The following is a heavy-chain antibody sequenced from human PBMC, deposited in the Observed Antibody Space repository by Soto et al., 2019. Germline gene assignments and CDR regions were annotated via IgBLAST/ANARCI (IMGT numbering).Heavy chain of an antibody. CDR2: MNPNTGNS. V-gene: IGHV1-8*01. Sequence: RASVKVSCKASGYTFTSYDIYWVRQATGQGLEWMGWMNPNTGNSGYAQKFQGRVTMTSDTSISTAHMELSSLRSEDTAVYYCARRAETNGWNGFGADKYYFDFWGQGTLVTVS. CDR1: GYTFTSYD. J-gene: IGHJ4*02. CDR3: ARRAETNGWNGFGADKYYFDF. D-gene: IGHD1-1*01.